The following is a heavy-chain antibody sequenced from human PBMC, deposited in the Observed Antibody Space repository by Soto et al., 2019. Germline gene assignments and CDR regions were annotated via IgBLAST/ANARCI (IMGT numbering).Heavy chain of an antibody. V-gene: IGHV4-59*08. CDR1: GGSISSYY. D-gene: IGHD5-18*01. J-gene: IGHJ4*02. CDR3: AIRYGSCFDY. Sequence: QVQLQESGPGLVKPSETLSLTCTVSGGSISSYYWSWIRQPPGKGLEWIGYIYYSGSTNYNPSLKSRVTISVDTSKNQFSLKLSSVTAADTAVYYWAIRYGSCFDYWGQGTLVTVSS. CDR2: IYYSGST.